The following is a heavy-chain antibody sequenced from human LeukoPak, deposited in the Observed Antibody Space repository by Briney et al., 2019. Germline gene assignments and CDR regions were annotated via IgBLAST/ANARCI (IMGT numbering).Heavy chain of an antibody. CDR3: ACLTTADAFDI. Sequence: SETLSLTCTVSGGSINSYYWSWIRQPPGKGLEWIGYIYDRGSTNYNPSLKSRVTISVDTSKNQFSLKLSSVTAADTAVYYCACLTTADAFDIWGQGTMVTVSS. J-gene: IGHJ3*02. CDR2: IYDRGST. D-gene: IGHD3-22*01. CDR1: GGSINSYY. V-gene: IGHV4-59*01.